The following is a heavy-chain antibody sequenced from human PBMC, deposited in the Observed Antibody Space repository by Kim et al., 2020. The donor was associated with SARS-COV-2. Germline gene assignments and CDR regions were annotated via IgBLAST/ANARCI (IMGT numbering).Heavy chain of an antibody. V-gene: IGHV4-59*13. D-gene: IGHD3-10*01. CDR2: IYYSGST. CDR1: GGSISSYY. J-gene: IGHJ4*02. CDR3: AIHKNGGYFDY. Sequence: SETLSLTCTVSGGSISSYYWSWIRQPPGKGLEWIGYIYYSGSTNYNPSLKSRVTISVDTSKNQFSLKLSSVTAADTAVYYCAIHKNGGYFDYWGQGTLVTVSS.